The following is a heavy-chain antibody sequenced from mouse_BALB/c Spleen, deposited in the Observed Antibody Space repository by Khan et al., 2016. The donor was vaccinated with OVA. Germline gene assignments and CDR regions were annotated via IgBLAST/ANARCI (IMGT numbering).Heavy chain of an antibody. J-gene: IGHJ2*01. Sequence: VQLKQSGTVLARPGASVKMSCKGSGYTFTNYWMHWVQQRPGQGLEWIGVIYPGNSDTNYNQKLKGKAKLTAVTTTSTAYMELNSPTNEDSAVYYGTINGFGNYESWDYWGQGTTLTVSS. CDR2: IYPGNSDT. D-gene: IGHD2-1*01. V-gene: IGHV1-5*01. CDR3: TINGFGNYESWDY. CDR1: GYTFTNYW.